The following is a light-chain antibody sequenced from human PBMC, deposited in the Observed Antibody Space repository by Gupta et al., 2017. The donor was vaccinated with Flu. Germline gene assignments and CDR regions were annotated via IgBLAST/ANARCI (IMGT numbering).Light chain of an antibody. CDR2: WAS. CDR3: QQYDSTPYT. Sequence: SMGERATINCRSSQSILYSSDNKNYLAWYQQKPGPPPKLLFYWASTRASGVPDRFSGSGSGTDFSLTISSLQAEDVAVYYCQQYDSTPYTFGQGTKVEV. J-gene: IGKJ2*01. CDR1: QSILYSSDNKNY. V-gene: IGKV4-1*01.